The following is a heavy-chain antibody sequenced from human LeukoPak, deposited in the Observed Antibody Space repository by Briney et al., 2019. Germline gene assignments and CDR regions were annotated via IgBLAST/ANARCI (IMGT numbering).Heavy chain of an antibody. V-gene: IGHV4-39*07. CDR1: GGSISSSGYC. CDR3: ARGIARIAAAGDFDY. Sequence: SETLSLTCTVSGGSISSSGYCWGWIRQPPGKGLEWIGSIYYSGTTYYNPSLKSRVTISVDTSKNQFSLKLSSVTAADTAVYYCARGIARIAAAGDFDYWGQGTLVTVSS. D-gene: IGHD6-13*01. J-gene: IGHJ4*02. CDR2: IYYSGTT.